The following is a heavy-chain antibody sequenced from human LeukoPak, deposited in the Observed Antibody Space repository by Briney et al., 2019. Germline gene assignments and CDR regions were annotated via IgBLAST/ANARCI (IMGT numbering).Heavy chain of an antibody. CDR3: ARDSAYYGSGNRAFDI. CDR1: GYTFTSYG. Sequence: VASVKVSCKASGYTFTSYGISWVRQAPGQGLEWMGIINPSGGSTNYAQKFQGRVTITADASTSTAYMELSSLRSEDTAVYYCARDSAYYGSGNRAFDIWGQGTMVTVSS. V-gene: IGHV1-46*01. J-gene: IGHJ3*02. D-gene: IGHD3-10*01. CDR2: INPSGGST.